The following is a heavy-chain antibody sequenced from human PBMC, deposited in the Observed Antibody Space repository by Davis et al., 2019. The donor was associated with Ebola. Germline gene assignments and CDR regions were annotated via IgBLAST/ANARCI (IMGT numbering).Heavy chain of an antibody. Sequence: GGSLRLSCAASGFTFSSYAMSWVRQAPGKGLEWVSDISGSGGSTYYADSVKGRFTMSRDNSNNTLYLQMDSLRAEDTAVYYCAKSIQWVDSSGYWGQGTLVTVSS. D-gene: IGHD3-22*01. CDR2: ISGSGGST. CDR3: AKSIQWVDSSGY. CDR1: GFTFSSYA. J-gene: IGHJ4*02. V-gene: IGHV3-23*01.